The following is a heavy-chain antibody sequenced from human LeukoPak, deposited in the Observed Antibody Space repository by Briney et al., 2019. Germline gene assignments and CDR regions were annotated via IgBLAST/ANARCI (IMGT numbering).Heavy chain of an antibody. Sequence: SETLSLTCTVSGGSISSYYWSWIRQPPGKGLEWIGYIYYSGSTNYNPPLKSRVTISVDTSKNQFSLKLSSVTAADTAVYYCARGSSWYHTALYNWFDPWGQGTLVTVSS. V-gene: IGHV4-59*01. CDR1: GGSISSYY. D-gene: IGHD6-13*01. CDR2: IYYSGST. J-gene: IGHJ5*02. CDR3: ARGSSWYHTALYNWFDP.